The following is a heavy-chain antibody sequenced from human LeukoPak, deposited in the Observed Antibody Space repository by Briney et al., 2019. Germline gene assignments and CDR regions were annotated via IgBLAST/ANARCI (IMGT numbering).Heavy chain of an antibody. CDR3: ARQYQLLKFLRAAFDI. Sequence: SETLSLTCTVSGGSISSSSYYWGWIRQPPGKGLEWIGSIYYSGSTYYNPSLKSRVTISVDTSKNQFSLKLSSVTAADTAVYYCARQYQLLKFLRAAFDIWGQGTMVTVSS. D-gene: IGHD2-2*01. CDR2: IYYSGST. J-gene: IGHJ3*02. CDR1: GGSISSSSYY. V-gene: IGHV4-39*01.